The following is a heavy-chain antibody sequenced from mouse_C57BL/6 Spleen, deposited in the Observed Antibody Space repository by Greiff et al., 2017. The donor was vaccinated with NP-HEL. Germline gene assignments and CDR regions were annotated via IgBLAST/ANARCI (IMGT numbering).Heavy chain of an antibody. J-gene: IGHJ4*01. V-gene: IGHV6-3*01. D-gene: IGHD1-2*01. CDR3: TVHGYAMDY. CDR2: IRLKSDNYAT. CDR1: GFTFSNYW. Sequence: EVMLVESGGGLVQPGGSMKLSCVASGFTFSNYWMNWVRQSPEKGLEWVAQIRLKSDNYATHYAESVKGRFTISRDDSKSSVYLQMNNLRAEDTGIYYCTVHGYAMDYWGQGTSVTVSS.